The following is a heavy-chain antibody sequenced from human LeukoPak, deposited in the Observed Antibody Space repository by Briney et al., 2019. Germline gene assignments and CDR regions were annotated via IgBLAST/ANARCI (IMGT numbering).Heavy chain of an antibody. J-gene: IGHJ6*03. V-gene: IGHV4-34*01. D-gene: IGHD5-18*01. CDR2: INHSGST. CDR1: GGSFSGYY. Sequence: SETLSLTCAVYGGSFSGYYWSWIRQPPGKGLEWIGEINHSGSTNYNPSLKSRVTISLDTSKNQFSLKLSSVTAADTAVYYCASQGMVTGYYYYYMDVWGKGTTVTVSS. CDR3: ASQGMVTGYYYYYMDV.